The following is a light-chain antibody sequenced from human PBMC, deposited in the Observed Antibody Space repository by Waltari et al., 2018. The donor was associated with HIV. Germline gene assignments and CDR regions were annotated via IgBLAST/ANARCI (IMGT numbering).Light chain of an antibody. J-gene: IGKJ1*01. Sequence: DIQMTQSPSTLSASVGDRVTITCRASQSISTWLAWYQQKSGKAPKLLIYKASSLESGVPSRFSGSGSGTDVTLTISSLQPDDFATYYCQQYDNYSRTFGQGTKVEIK. CDR1: QSISTW. CDR3: QQYDNYSRT. CDR2: KAS. V-gene: IGKV1-5*03.